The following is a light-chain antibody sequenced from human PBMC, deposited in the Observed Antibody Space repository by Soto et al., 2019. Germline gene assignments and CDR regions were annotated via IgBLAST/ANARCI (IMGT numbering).Light chain of an antibody. CDR2: AAS. V-gene: IGKV3-15*01. CDR1: QSISRN. Sequence: EIVMTQSPAFLSVSPGERATLSCRASQSISRNLAWYQQKPGQAPRLLIYAASTRATGLPARFSGSGSGTEFTLTISSLQSEDFAVYSCRQYNNWPLTFGQGTKVEVK. CDR3: RQYNNWPLT. J-gene: IGKJ1*01.